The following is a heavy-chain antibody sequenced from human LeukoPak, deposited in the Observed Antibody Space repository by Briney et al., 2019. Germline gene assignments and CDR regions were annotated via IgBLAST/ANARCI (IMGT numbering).Heavy chain of an antibody. J-gene: IGHJ6*02. CDR3: ARQKYYGSGSYYYGMDV. V-gene: IGHV5-51*01. CDR1: GYSFTSYW. D-gene: IGHD3-10*01. CDR2: IYPGDSDT. Sequence: GESLKISCKGSGYSFTSYWIGWVGQMPGKGLEWMGTIYPGDSDTRYSPSLQGQVTISADKSISTAYLQWSSLKASDTAMYYCARQKYYGSGSYYYGMDVCGQGTTVTVSS.